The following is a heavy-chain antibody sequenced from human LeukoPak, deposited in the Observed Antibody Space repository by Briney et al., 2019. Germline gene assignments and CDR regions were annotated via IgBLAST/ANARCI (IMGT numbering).Heavy chain of an antibody. CDR3: ARVGVSEAFDI. J-gene: IGHJ3*02. Sequence: SETLSLTCTVSGGSFTSGSYYWSWIRQHPGKGLEWLGNVYYTERAYYNLSLKSRLTFLVDTSRNQFSLKLKSVTAADTALYYCARVGVSEAFDIWGRGTLVTVSS. D-gene: IGHD3-10*01. CDR2: VYYTERA. V-gene: IGHV4-31*03. CDR1: GGSFTSGSYY.